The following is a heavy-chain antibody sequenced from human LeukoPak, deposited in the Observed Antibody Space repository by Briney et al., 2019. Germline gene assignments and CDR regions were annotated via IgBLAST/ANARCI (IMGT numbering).Heavy chain of an antibody. J-gene: IGHJ2*01. V-gene: IGHV3-7*05. D-gene: IGHD2-21*02. CDR1: GFSLSGSA. CDR3: AREGIVVVTDPYWYFDL. Sequence: AGGSLRLSCAASGFSLSGSAVHWVRQASGKGLEWVANIKQDGSEKFYVDSVKGRFTISRDNAKNSLYLQMNSLRAEDTAVYYCAREGIVVVTDPYWYFDLWGRGTLVTVSS. CDR2: IKQDGSEK.